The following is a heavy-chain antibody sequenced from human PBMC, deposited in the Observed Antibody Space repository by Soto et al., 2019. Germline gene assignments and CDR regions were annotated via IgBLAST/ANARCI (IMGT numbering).Heavy chain of an antibody. V-gene: IGHV6-1*01. CDR1: GDSVSSNSAA. Sequence: SQTLSLTCAISGDSVSSNSAAWNCIRQSPSRGLEWLGRTYYRSKWYNDYAVSVKSRITINPDTSKNQFSLQLNSVTPEDTAVYYCARDFNNYYDSSAVYYGMDVWGQGTTVTVSS. D-gene: IGHD3-22*01. J-gene: IGHJ6*02. CDR2: TYYRSKWYN. CDR3: ARDFNNYYDSSAVYYGMDV.